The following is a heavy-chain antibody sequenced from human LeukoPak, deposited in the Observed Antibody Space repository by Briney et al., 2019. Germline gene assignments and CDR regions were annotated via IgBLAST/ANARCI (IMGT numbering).Heavy chain of an antibody. CDR1: GGSISSYY. Sequence: SETLSLTCTVSGGSISSYYGSWIRQPAGKGLEWIGRIYTSGSTNYNPSLKSRVTMSVDTSKNQFSLKLSSVTAADTAVYYCARADCSSTSCYSGSWFDPWGQGTLVTVSS. CDR3: ARADCSSTSCYSGSWFDP. J-gene: IGHJ5*02. V-gene: IGHV4-4*07. D-gene: IGHD2-2*01. CDR2: IYTSGST.